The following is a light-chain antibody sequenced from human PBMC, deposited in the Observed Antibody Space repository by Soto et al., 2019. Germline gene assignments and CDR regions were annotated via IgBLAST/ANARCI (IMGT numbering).Light chain of an antibody. Sequence: QSVLTQPPSVSGAPGQRVTISCTGSSSNIGAGYDVQWYEQLPGTAPKLLIYGNKHRPSGVPDRFSGSKSGTSASLAITGLQAEDEADYYCQSYDNSLSVSVFGGGTQLTVL. CDR3: QSYDNSLSVSV. CDR1: SSNIGAGYD. J-gene: IGLJ2*01. V-gene: IGLV1-40*01. CDR2: GNK.